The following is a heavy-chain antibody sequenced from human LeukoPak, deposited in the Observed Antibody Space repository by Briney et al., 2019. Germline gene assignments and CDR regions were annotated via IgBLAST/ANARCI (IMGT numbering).Heavy chain of an antibody. Sequence: GGSLRLSCAASGFTFSTYCMHWVRQAPGKGPMWVSRICPDGTVTNYADSVKARFIISRDNARNTVYLQMNSQRVEDTAVYYCVRDFRSADYWGQGTLVTVSS. CDR3: VRDFRSADY. CDR2: ICPDGTVT. V-gene: IGHV3-74*01. CDR1: GFTFSTYC. J-gene: IGHJ4*02.